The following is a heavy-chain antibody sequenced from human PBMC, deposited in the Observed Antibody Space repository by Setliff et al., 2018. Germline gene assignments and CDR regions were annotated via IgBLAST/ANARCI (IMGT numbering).Heavy chain of an antibody. CDR3: ARGRTLNWNYFINWFDP. D-gene: IGHD1-7*01. V-gene: IGHV1-18*01. Sequence: ASVKVSCKASGYTFTSYGISWVRQAPGQGLEWMGWISAYNGNTNYAQKLQGRVTMNTDTSTSTANMELRSLRYDDTAVYYCARGRTLNWNYFINWFDPWGQGTLVTVSS. CDR1: GYTFTSYG. J-gene: IGHJ5*02. CDR2: ISAYNGNT.